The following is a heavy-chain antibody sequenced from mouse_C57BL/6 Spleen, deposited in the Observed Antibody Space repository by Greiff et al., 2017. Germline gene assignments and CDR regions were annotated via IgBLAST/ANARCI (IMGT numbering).Heavy chain of an antibody. CDR3: AIPYYYGSSAWFAY. Sequence: QVQLQQPGAELVKPGASVKMSCKASGYTFTSYWITWVKQRPGQGLEWIGDIYPGSGSTNYNEKFKSKATLTVDTSSSTAYMQLSSLTSEDSAVYYCAIPYYYGSSAWFAYWGQGTLVTVSA. CDR2: IYPGSGST. V-gene: IGHV1-55*01. D-gene: IGHD1-1*01. CDR1: GYTFTSYW. J-gene: IGHJ3*01.